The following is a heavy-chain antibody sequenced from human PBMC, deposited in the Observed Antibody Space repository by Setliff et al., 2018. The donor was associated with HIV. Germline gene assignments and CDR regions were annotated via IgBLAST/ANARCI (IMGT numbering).Heavy chain of an antibody. CDR1: GYTFTSYG. CDR2: ISAYNGNT. CDR3: ARDNVESDSRTYLHH. Sequence: ASVKVSCKASGYTFTSYGISWVRQAPGQGLEWMGWISAYNGNTNYAQKLQGRVTMTTDTSTSTAYMELRSLRSEDTAVYFCARDNVESDSRTYLHHWGQGTLVTVSS. V-gene: IGHV1-18*01. J-gene: IGHJ5*02. D-gene: IGHD3-22*01.